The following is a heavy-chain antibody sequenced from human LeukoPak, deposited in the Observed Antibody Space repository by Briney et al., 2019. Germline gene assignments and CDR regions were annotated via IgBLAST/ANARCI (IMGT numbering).Heavy chain of an antibody. CDR2: IYSGGTT. Sequence: HPGGSLRLSCAASGFTVSSNYMSWVRQAPGKGLEWVSVIYSGGTTNYAGSVKGRFTISRDNSKNTLFLQMNSLRAEDTAVYYCARGGYSSSWYHFDYWGQGTLVTVSS. D-gene: IGHD6-13*01. CDR3: ARGGYSSSWYHFDY. CDR1: GFTVSSNY. V-gene: IGHV3-53*01. J-gene: IGHJ4*02.